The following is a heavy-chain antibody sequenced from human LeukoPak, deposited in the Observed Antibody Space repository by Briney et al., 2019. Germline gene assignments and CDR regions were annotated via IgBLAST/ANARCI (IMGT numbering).Heavy chain of an antibody. CDR3: ARDFDDYSNYPIPFDY. J-gene: IGHJ4*02. Sequence: ASVKVSCKASGYTFTSYGISWVRQAPGQGLEWMGWISAYNGNTNYAQKLQGRVTMTTDTSTSTAYMELRSLRSDDTAVYYCARDFDDYSNYPIPFDYWGQGTLVTVSS. D-gene: IGHD4-11*01. CDR2: ISAYNGNT. V-gene: IGHV1-18*01. CDR1: GYTFTSYG.